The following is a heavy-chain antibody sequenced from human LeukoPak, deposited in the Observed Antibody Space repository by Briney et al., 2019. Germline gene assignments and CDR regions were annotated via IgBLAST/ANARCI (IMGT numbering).Heavy chain of an antibody. CDR2: IYYSGRT. CDR3: AREGLRGRRYYDILTGPNWFDP. D-gene: IGHD3-9*01. CDR1: GGSISDGSYC. Sequence: SETVSLTCTVSGGSISDGSYCWGWIRQPPGKGLEWIGSIYYSGRTYYNPSLKSRVAISVDTSKNQFSLKLSSVTAADTAVYYCAREGLRGRRYYDILTGPNWFDPWGQGTLVTVSS. J-gene: IGHJ5*02. V-gene: IGHV4-39*07.